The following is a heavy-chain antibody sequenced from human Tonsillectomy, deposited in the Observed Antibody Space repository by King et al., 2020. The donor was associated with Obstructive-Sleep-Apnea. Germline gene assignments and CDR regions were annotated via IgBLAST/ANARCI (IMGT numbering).Heavy chain of an antibody. CDR1: GFTFSSYA. CDR2: INGSGGST. D-gene: IGHD3-22*01. CDR3: ASRHYYDSSGPSAAFDI. V-gene: IGHV3-23*04. Sequence: VQLVESGGGLVQPGGSLRLSCAASGFTFSSYAMSWVRQAPGKGLEWVSAINGSGGSTYYADSVKGRFTISRDNPKNTLYLQMNSLRAEDTAVYYCASRHYYDSSGPSAAFDIWGQGTMVTVSS. J-gene: IGHJ3*02.